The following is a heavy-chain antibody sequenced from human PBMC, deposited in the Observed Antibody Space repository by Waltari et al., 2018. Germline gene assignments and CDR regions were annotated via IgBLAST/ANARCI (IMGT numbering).Heavy chain of an antibody. V-gene: IGHV4-4*02. J-gene: IGHJ4*02. CDR1: GDSMSSTYW. Sequence: QLQESGPGLVRPSGTLSLTCPVSGDSMSSTYWWSWVRQSPGKGLEWIGQVYGGGKTNYNPSFASRVTVELDTYNKKFSLKLTSATAADTAVYYCARDRGRGLYLDSWGPG. CDR3: ARDRGRGLYLDS. D-gene: IGHD2-15*01. CDR2: VYGGGKT.